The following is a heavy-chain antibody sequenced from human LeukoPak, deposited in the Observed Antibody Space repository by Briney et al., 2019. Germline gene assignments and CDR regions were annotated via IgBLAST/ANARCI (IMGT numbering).Heavy chain of an antibody. CDR3: ATSPTSDSPGY. D-gene: IGHD2-21*02. CDR1: GGTLSTYA. CDR2: IIPILATA. V-gene: IGHV1-69*13. Sequence: ASVKVSCKASGGTLSTYAISWVRQAPGQGLEWMGGIIPILATANYAQKFQGRVAITADESTSTAYMELSSLRSEDTAVYYCATSPTSDSPGYWGQGTLVTVSS. J-gene: IGHJ4*02.